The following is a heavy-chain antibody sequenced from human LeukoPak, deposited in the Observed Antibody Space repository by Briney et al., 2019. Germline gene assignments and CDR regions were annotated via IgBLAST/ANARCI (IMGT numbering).Heavy chain of an antibody. D-gene: IGHD1-26*01. Sequence: GGSLRLSCAASGFTFSDYYMSWIRQAPGKGLEWVSYISSSGSTIYYADSVKGRFTISRDNAKNSLYLQMNSLRAEDTAVYYCARGKGHRKWELLEWYYFDYWGQGTLVTVSS. J-gene: IGHJ4*02. CDR3: ARGKGHRKWELLEWYYFDY. CDR1: GFTFSDYY. CDR2: ISSSGSTI. V-gene: IGHV3-11*01.